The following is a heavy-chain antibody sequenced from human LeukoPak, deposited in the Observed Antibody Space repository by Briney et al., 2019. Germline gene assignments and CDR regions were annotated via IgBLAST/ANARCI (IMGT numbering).Heavy chain of an antibody. V-gene: IGHV3-48*01. CDR3: ARDFSNYAGGNWFDP. J-gene: IGHJ5*02. CDR2: ISSSSSTI. Sequence: GGSLRLSCAASGFTFSSYSMNWVRQAPGKGLEWVSYISSSSSTIYYADSVKGRFTISRDNAKNSLYLQMNSLRAEDTAVYYCARDFSNYAGGNWFDPWGQGTLVTVSS. D-gene: IGHD4-11*01. CDR1: GFTFSSYS.